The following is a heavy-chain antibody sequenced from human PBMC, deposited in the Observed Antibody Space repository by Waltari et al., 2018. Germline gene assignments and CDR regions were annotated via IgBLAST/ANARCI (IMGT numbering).Heavy chain of an antibody. CDR1: GGSFRGYY. CDR2: INHAGNR. Sequence: QVQLQQWGAGLLQPSATLSLTCAVYGGSFRGYYWGWIRHSPGKGLEWIREINHAGNRNYNPSLRSRVTMLVDTSRSQFSLKLSSMTAADTALYYCVRLEDCSGPGGNCYSGDSFALDVWGQGTTVTVS. J-gene: IGHJ6*02. D-gene: IGHD2-8*02. CDR3: VRLEDCSGPGGNCYSGDSFALDV. V-gene: IGHV4-34*02.